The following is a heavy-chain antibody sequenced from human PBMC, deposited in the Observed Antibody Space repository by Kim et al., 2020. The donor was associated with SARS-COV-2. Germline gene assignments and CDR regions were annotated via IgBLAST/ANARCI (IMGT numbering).Heavy chain of an antibody. J-gene: IGHJ5*02. V-gene: IGHV4-61*02. CDR2: IYTSGST. D-gene: IGHD3-10*01. CDR1: GGSISSGSYY. CDR3: ARTKITMVRGVIRYGFDP. Sequence: SETLSLTCTVSGGSISSGSYYWRWIWQPAGKGLEWIGRIYTSGSTNYNHSLKSPVTISVDTSKNQFSLKLSSVTAADTAVYYCARTKITMVRGVIRYGFDPWGQGTLVTVSS.